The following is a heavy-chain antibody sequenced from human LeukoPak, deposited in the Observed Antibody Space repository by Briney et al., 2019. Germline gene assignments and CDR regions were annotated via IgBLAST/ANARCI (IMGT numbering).Heavy chain of an antibody. J-gene: IGHJ4*02. V-gene: IGHV3-23*01. D-gene: IGHD3-22*01. CDR1: GFTFSSYA. Sequence: PGGSLRLSCAASGFTFSSYAMTWVRQAPGKGLEWVSGISGSDDSTYYVDSVKGRFTISRDNSKNTLYLQMSRLRVEDTAVYYCAKEERSGYYYGNWGQGTLVSVSS. CDR2: ISGSDDST. CDR3: AKEERSGYYYGN.